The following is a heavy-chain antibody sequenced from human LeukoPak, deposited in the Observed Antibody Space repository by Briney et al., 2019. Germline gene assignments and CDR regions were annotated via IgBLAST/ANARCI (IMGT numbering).Heavy chain of an antibody. V-gene: IGHV3-7*03. J-gene: IGHJ4*02. D-gene: IGHD6-13*01. Sequence: GGSLRLSCAASGFTYSSYWMSWVRQGPGKGLEWVANIKQDGSEKYYVDSVKGRFTISRDNAKNSLYLQMNSLRAEDTAVYYCARGAVRIAAAGRFDYWGQGTLVTVSS. CDR2: IKQDGSEK. CDR1: GFTYSSYW. CDR3: ARGAVRIAAAGRFDY.